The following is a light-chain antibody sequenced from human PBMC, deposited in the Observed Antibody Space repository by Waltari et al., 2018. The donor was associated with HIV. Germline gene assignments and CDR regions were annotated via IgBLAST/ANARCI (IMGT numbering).Light chain of an antibody. Sequence: QSALTQPRPVSGSPGQSVTISSPRPSSDVGHFNFPSWYQHLPGKAPKLVLYDVSKRPSGVPYRFSGSKSGNTASLTISGLQAEDEADYYCCTYAASNVIFGGGTKLTVL. CDR2: DVS. J-gene: IGLJ2*01. CDR3: CTYAASNVI. CDR1: SSDVGHFNF. V-gene: IGLV2-11*01.